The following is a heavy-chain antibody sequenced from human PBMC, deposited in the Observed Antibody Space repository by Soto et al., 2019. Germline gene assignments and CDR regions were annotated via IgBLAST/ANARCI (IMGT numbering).Heavy chain of an antibody. J-gene: IGHJ4*02. CDR3: AALHFWSGPWTHTRLDY. V-gene: IGHV4-4*02. CDR1: GDSINSSHW. D-gene: IGHD3-3*02. Sequence: SETLSLTXAVSGDSINSSHWWNWVRQPPGKGLEWIGQISHSGSTNYNPSLTSRVTISVDKSKNHFSLKLTSVTAADTAVYYCAALHFWSGPWTHTRLDYWGQGTLVTVSS. CDR2: ISHSGST.